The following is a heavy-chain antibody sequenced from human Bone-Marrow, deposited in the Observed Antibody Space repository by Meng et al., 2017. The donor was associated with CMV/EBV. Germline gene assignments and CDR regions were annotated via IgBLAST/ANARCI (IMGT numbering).Heavy chain of an antibody. Sequence: GESLKISCAASGFPFNAYTFHWVRQAPGKGLEWVTVISYDEVDKYYADSVKGRFTISRDNSKNILYLQMNNLTAEDTALYYCARDAATVGTHPPDYWGQGTLVTVSS. CDR3: ARDAATVGTHPPDY. CDR2: ISYDEVDK. CDR1: GFPFNAYT. J-gene: IGHJ4*02. V-gene: IGHV3-30*04. D-gene: IGHD4-23*01.